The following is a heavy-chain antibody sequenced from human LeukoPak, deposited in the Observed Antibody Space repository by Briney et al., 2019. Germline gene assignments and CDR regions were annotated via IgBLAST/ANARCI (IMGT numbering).Heavy chain of an antibody. CDR2: ISGSDDGT. CDR3: AKSPVSSCRGSFCYPFDY. CDR1: GFTFSSHW. J-gene: IGHJ4*02. Sequence: TGGSLRLSCAASGFTFSSHWMSWVRQIPGKGLEWVSAISGSDDGTYYADSVKGRFTISRDNSRNTLYLQMNTLRAEDTAVYFCAKSPVSSCRGSFCYPFDYWGQGNLVTVSS. D-gene: IGHD2-15*01. V-gene: IGHV3-23*01.